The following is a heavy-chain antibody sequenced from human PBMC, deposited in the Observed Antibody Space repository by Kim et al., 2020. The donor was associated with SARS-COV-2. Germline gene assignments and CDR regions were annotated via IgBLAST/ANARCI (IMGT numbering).Heavy chain of an antibody. J-gene: IGHJ4*02. CDR3: ARHLACSSSCPYYFDY. Sequence: SLKGRVTISVDTSKNQFSLKLSSVTAADTAVYYCARHLACSSSCPYYFDYWGQGTLVTVSS. V-gene: IGHV4-39*01. D-gene: IGHD6-13*01.